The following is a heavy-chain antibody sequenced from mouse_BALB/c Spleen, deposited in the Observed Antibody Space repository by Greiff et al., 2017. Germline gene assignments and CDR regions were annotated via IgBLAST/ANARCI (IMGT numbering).Heavy chain of an antibody. Sequence: QVHVKQSGAELVRPGVSVKISCKGSGYTFTDYAMHWVKQSHAKSLEWIGVISTYYGDASYNQKFKGKATMTVDKSSSTAYMELARLTSEDSAIYYCARVYRYDGYAMDYWGQGTSVTVSS. D-gene: IGHD2-14*01. CDR1: GYTFTDYA. CDR2: ISTYYGDA. V-gene: IGHV1S137*01. J-gene: IGHJ4*01. CDR3: ARVYRYDGYAMDY.